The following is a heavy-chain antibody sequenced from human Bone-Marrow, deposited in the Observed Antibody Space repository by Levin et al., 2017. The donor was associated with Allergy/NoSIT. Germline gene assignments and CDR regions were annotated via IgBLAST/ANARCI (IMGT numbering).Heavy chain of an antibody. D-gene: IGHD5-24*01. CDR2: ISSNGGST. CDR3: ARDSEMATVARGAFDI. V-gene: IGHV3-64*01. J-gene: IGHJ3*02. CDR1: GFTFSSYA. Sequence: GGSLRLSCAASGFTFSSYAMHWVRQAPGKGLEYVSAISSNGGSTYYANSVKGRFTISRDNSKNTLYLQMGSLRAEDMAVYYCARDSEMATVARGAFDIWGQGTMVTVSS.